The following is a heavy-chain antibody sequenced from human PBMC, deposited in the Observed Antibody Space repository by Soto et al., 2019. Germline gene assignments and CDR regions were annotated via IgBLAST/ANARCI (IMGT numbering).Heavy chain of an antibody. CDR1: GFTFSSYG. J-gene: IGHJ4*02. V-gene: IGHV3-33*01. CDR2: IWYDGSNK. Sequence: SLRLSCAASGFTFSSYGMHWVRQAPGKGLEWVAVIWYDGSNKYYADSVKGRFTISRDNSKNTLYLQMNSLRAEDTAVYYCARSENYDILTGSVDYRGQGT. D-gene: IGHD3-9*01. CDR3: ARSENYDILTGSVDY.